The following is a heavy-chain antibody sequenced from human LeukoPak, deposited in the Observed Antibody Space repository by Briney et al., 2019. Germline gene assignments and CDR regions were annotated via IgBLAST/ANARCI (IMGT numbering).Heavy chain of an antibody. J-gene: IGHJ4*02. D-gene: IGHD1-26*01. CDR1: GGSLSNYY. CDR3: ARVFGSRNVFDY. V-gene: IGHV4-59*01. Sequence: PSETLSLTCTVSGGSLSNYYWSWVRQPPGKGLQWIGYIYYTGSTNYNPSPKSRVTISVDTSKNQFSLKLTSVTAADSAVYYCARVFGSRNVFDYWGQGTLLTASS. CDR2: IYYTGST.